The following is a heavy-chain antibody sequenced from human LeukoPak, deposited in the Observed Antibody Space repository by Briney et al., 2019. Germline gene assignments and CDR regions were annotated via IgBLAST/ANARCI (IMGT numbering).Heavy chain of an antibody. V-gene: IGHV3-30*02. J-gene: IGHJ4*02. CDR3: AKGYCSSTSCYTAPHY. CDR1: GFPFSNSG. Sequence: GGSLRLSCAASGFPFSNSGMHWVRQTPGKGLEWVAFLRYDASSKFYTDSVKGRFTISRDNSKNTVYLQMNSLRAEDTAAYYCAKGYCSSTSCYTAPHYWGQGTLVTVSS. D-gene: IGHD2-2*02. CDR2: LRYDASSK.